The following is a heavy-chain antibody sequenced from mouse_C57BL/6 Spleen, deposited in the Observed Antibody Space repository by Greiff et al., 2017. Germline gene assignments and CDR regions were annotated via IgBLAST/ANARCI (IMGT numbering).Heavy chain of an antibody. D-gene: IGHD2-3*01. CDR2: INYDGSST. CDR1: GFTFSDYY. Sequence: EVKLVESEGGLVQPGSSMKLSCTASGFTFSDYYMAWVRQVPEKGLEWVANINYDGSSTYYLDSLKSRFIISRDNAKNILYLQMSSLKSEDTATYYCAREVTKVPGSYFDYWGQGTTLTVSS. V-gene: IGHV5-16*01. CDR3: AREVTKVPGSYFDY. J-gene: IGHJ2*01.